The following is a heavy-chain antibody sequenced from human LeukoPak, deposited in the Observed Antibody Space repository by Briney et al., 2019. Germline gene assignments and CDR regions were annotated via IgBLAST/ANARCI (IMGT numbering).Heavy chain of an antibody. D-gene: IGHD4-11*01. Sequence: PGGSLRLSCAVSGFTFSSYSMNWVRQAPGKGLEWVSSITSSSSYIYYADSVKGRFTISRDNAKNSLYLQMNSLRAEDTAVYYCARDLTVTSTSWFDRWGQGTLDTVSS. CDR2: ITSSSSYI. CDR1: GFTFSSYS. V-gene: IGHV3-21*01. CDR3: ARDLTVTSTSWFDR. J-gene: IGHJ5*02.